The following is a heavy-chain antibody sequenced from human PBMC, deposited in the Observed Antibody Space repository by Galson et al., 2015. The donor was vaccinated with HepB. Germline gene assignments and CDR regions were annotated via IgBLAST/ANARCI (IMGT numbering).Heavy chain of an antibody. CDR2: ISGSGGST. Sequence: SLRLSCAASGFTFSSYAMSWVRQAPGKGLEWVSAISGSGGSTYYADSVKGRFTISRDNSKNTLYLQMNSLRAEDTAVYYCAKMGLNYYDSSGYYYPTLSFFYWGQGTLVTVSS. CDR1: GFTFSSYA. V-gene: IGHV3-23*01. J-gene: IGHJ4*02. D-gene: IGHD3-22*01. CDR3: AKMGLNYYDSSGYYYPTLSFFY.